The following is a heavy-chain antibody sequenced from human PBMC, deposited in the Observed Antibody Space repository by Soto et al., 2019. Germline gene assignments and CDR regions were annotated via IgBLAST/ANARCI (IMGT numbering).Heavy chain of an antibody. V-gene: IGHV3-23*01. CDR3: AKDIRVALCGTTTVGMCCVDV. Sequence: EVQLLESGGGLVQPGGSLRLSCAASGVTFSRYAMGWVRQAPGKRPEWVSSSRGRGASTYYADSVKGRFTISRDNSKNTLYLQMNSLRAEDTAIYYCAKDIRVALCGTTTVGMCCVDVWGQGTTVTVSS. CDR2: SRGRGAST. D-gene: IGHD6-13*01. J-gene: IGHJ6*02. CDR1: GVTFSRYA.